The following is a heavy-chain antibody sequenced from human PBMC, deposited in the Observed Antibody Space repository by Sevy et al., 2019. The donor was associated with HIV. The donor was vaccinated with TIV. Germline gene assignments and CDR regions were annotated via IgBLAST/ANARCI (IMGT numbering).Heavy chain of an antibody. J-gene: IGHJ6*02. D-gene: IGHD1-1*01. CDR2: ISGSGRST. CDR1: GFTFDNFD. Sequence: GGSLRLSCAASGFTFDNFDMNWVRQAPGKGLEWVSGISGSGRSTYYADSVTGRFTISRANSKNTVFLHMNTLRAEDTAVYYCAKVGGRATTNYYYGLDVWGPGTPVTVSS. V-gene: IGHV3-23*01. CDR3: AKVGGRATTNYYYGLDV.